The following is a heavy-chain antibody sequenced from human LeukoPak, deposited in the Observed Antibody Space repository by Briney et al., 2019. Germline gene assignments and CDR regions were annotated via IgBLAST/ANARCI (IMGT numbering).Heavy chain of an antibody. CDR3: ARATGGSGSYYVDY. V-gene: IGHV4-59*01. D-gene: IGHD3-10*01. CDR1: GGSISSYY. J-gene: IGHJ4*02. CDR2: IYYSGST. Sequence: SETLSLTCTVSGGSISSYYWSWIRQPPGKGLEWIGYIYYSGSTNYNPSLKSRVTISVDTSKNQFSLKLSSVTAADTAVYYCARATGGSGSYYVDYWGQGTLVTVSS.